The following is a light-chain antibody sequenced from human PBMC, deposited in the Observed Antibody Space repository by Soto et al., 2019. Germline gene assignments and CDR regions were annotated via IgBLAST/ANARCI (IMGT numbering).Light chain of an antibody. J-gene: IGKJ5*01. CDR1: QDISTW. CDR2: AAS. Sequence: DILMTQSPSSVSASVGDRVTITCRASQDISTWLAWYQQKPGKAPKLLIYAASSLFSGVPSRFSGSGSGTDFSLTISSLQPEDFSTYYCQQADSLPLVTFGQGTRLDLK. V-gene: IGKV1-12*01. CDR3: QQADSLPLVT.